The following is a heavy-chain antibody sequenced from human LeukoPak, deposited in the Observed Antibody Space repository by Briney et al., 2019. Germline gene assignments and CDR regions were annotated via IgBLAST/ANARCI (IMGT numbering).Heavy chain of an antibody. J-gene: IGHJ5*02. D-gene: IGHD3-10*01. CDR1: GYSFTSYW. CDR2: IYPGDSDT. V-gene: IGHV5-51*01. Sequence: GESLKISCKGSGYSFTSYWIGWVRQMPGKGLEWMGIIYPGDSDTRYSPSFQGQVTISADKSISTAYLQWSSLKASDTAMYYCARHVGFGELFPWFDPWGQGTLVTVSS. CDR3: ARHVGFGELFPWFDP.